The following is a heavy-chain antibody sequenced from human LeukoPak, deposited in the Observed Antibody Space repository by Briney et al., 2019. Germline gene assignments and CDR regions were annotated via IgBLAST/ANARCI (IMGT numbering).Heavy chain of an antibody. Sequence: GESLKISCKGSGYSFTSDWIGWVRQMPGKGLEWMGVIYPGDSDTRYSPSFQGQVTISADKSISTAYLQWSSLKASDTAMYYCARLPYCGGDCYPNWFDPWGQGTLVTVSS. CDR1: GYSFTSDW. D-gene: IGHD2-21*02. V-gene: IGHV5-51*01. CDR2: IYPGDSDT. CDR3: ARLPYCGGDCYPNWFDP. J-gene: IGHJ5*02.